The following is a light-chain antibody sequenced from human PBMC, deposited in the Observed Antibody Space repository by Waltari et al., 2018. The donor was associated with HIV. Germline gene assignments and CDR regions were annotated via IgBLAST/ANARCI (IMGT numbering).Light chain of an antibody. CDR1: SLRSYY. Sequence: SSELTQDPAVSVALGPSVRITCHGDSLRSYYASWYQQKPGQAPLLVVYGNAKRPPGIPDRFSGSSSGTTASLTITGAQAEDEADYYCNSRDSSGHHLVFATGTRVTVL. CDR3: NSRDSSGHHLV. J-gene: IGLJ1*01. V-gene: IGLV3-19*01. CDR2: GNA.